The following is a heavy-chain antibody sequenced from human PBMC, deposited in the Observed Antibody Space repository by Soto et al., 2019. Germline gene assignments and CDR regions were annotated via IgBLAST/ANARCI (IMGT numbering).Heavy chain of an antibody. J-gene: IGHJ4*02. D-gene: IGHD3-16*01. CDR2: IWYDGSNK. CDR3: AKDGEVLGSLYYFDY. CDR1: GFTFRSYG. Sequence: QVQLVESGGGVVQPGRSLRLSCTASGFTFRSYGMHWVRQAPGKGLEWVAVIWYDGSNKYYADSVKGRFTISRDNSKNTLYLQMNSLRAEDTAMYYCAKDGEVLGSLYYFDYWGQGTLVAVS. V-gene: IGHV3-33*06.